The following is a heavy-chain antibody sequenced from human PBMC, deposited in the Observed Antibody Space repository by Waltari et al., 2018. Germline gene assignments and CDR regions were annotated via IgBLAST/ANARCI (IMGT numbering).Heavy chain of an antibody. CDR3: AQRGGEQWRCFDY. Sequence: EVQLLESGGGLVQPGGSLRLSCAASGFTFSSYAMSWVRQAPGKGLEWVSAISGSGGSTYYAVSVMCRFTISRDKSKNTLYLQMNSLRAEDTAVYYCAQRGGEQWRCFDYWGQGTLVTVSS. V-gene: IGHV3-23*01. J-gene: IGHJ4*02. CDR1: GFTFSSYA. D-gene: IGHD6-19*01. CDR2: ISGSGGST.